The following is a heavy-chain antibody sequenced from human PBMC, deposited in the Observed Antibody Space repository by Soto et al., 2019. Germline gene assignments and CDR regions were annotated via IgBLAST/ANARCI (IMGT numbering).Heavy chain of an antibody. D-gene: IGHD6-19*01. V-gene: IGHV3-48*03. J-gene: IGHJ6*02. CDR3: ARDERIAVAGRGYGMDV. Sequence: GGSLRLSCAASGFTFSSYEMNWVRQAPGKGLEWVSYISSSGSTIYYADSVKGRFTISRDNAKNPLYLQMNSLRAEDTAVYYCARDERIAVAGRGYGMDVWGQGTTVTVSS. CDR2: ISSSGSTI. CDR1: GFTFSSYE.